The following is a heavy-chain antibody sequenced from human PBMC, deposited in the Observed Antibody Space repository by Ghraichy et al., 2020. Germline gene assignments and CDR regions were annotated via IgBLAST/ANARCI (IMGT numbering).Heavy chain of an antibody. V-gene: IGHV4-39*01. CDR3: ARRGTLGYCTNGVCYPSGMDV. CDR1: GGSISSSSYY. J-gene: IGHJ6*02. CDR2: IYYSGST. D-gene: IGHD2-8*01. Sequence: SETLSHTCTVSGGSISSSSYYWGWIRQPPGKGLEWIGSIYYSGSTYYNPSLKSRVTISVDTSKNQFSLKLSSVTAADTAVYYCARRGTLGYCTNGVCYPSGMDVWGQGPTVTVSS.